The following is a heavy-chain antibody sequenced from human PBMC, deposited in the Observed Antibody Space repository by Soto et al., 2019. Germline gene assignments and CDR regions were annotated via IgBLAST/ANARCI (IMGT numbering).Heavy chain of an antibody. J-gene: IGHJ6*02. CDR1: GGTFSKYS. CDR2: ITPFVDTS. V-gene: IGHV1-69*06. D-gene: IGHD2-2*01. CDR3: ACTSDCNGSSCYPRHYYGMDV. Sequence: QVRLVQSGAEVKKPGSSVKVSCKVSGGTFSKYSLSWVRQTPGQGLEWMGGITPFVDTSNYAQRFLGRVTITADKSTKTPFLKVGGLRSEDTALYFCACTSDCNGSSCYPRHYYGMDVWGQGTTVTVSS.